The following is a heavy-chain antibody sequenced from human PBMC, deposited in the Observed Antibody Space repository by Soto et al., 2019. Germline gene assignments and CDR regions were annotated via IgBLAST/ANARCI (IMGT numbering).Heavy chain of an antibody. Sequence: QVQLVESGGDLVKPGGSLRLSCAASGFTFSDYYMSWIRQAPGKGLEWVSNISPTGSSRYYADSVKGRFTISRDNAKNSLYLKMNSLSAGDTALYSCAREREMAVWGQGTTVTVSS. CDR3: AREREMAV. CDR1: GFTFSDYY. V-gene: IGHV3-11*01. CDR2: ISPTGSSR. D-gene: IGHD1-26*01. J-gene: IGHJ6*02.